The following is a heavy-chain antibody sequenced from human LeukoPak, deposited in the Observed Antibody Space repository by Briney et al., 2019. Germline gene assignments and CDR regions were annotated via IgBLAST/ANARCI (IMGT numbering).Heavy chain of an antibody. J-gene: IGHJ4*02. CDR3: ARMARYCSGGSCYSYYFDY. Sequence: GESLKISCKGSGYSFSSYWIGWVRQMPGKGLEWMGIIYPGDSDTRYSPSFQGQVTISADKSISTAYLQWSSLKASGTAMYYCARMARYCSGGSCYSYYFDYWGQGTLVTVSS. CDR2: IYPGDSDT. D-gene: IGHD2-15*01. V-gene: IGHV5-51*01. CDR1: GYSFSSYW.